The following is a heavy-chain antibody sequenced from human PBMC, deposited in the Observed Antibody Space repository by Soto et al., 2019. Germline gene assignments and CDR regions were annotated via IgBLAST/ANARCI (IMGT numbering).Heavy chain of an antibody. CDR3: ARRAFGSSRSFDI. V-gene: IGHV3-23*01. CDR2: ISDSGGLT. CDR1: GFAFSSHP. D-gene: IGHD6-6*01. J-gene: IGHJ3*02. Sequence: LRLSCAASGFAFSSHPMSWVRQAPERGLERASGISDSGGLTYNADSVKGRFTISRDNSKDTLYLQMNSLRAEDTALYYCARRAFGSSRSFDIWGQGTMVTVSS.